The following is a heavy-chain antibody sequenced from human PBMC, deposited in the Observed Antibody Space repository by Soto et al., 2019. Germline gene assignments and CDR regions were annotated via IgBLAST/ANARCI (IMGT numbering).Heavy chain of an antibody. Sequence: SETLSLTCTVSGGSISSGVYYWSWIRQHPGKGLEWIGYIYYSGSTYYNPSLKSRVTISVDTSKNQFSLKLSSVTAADTAVYYCARLPSDYIWGSYRSFYFDYWGQGTLVTVSS. V-gene: IGHV4-30-4*08. CDR2: IYYSGST. D-gene: IGHD3-16*02. CDR3: ARLPSDYIWGSYRSFYFDY. CDR1: GGSISSGVYY. J-gene: IGHJ4*02.